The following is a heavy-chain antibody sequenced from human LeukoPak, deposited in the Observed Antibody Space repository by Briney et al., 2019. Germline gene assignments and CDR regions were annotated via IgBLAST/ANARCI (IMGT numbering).Heavy chain of an antibody. CDR3: AKCTTMIVVVIREFDY. D-gene: IGHD3-22*01. V-gene: IGHV3-23*01. Sequence: GGSLRLSCAASGFTFSSYAMSWVRQAPGKGLVWVSAISGSGGSTYYADSVKGRFTISRDNSKNTLYLQMNSLRAEDTAVYYCAKCTTMIVVVIREFDYWGQGTLVTVSS. CDR1: GFTFSSYA. CDR2: ISGSGGST. J-gene: IGHJ4*02.